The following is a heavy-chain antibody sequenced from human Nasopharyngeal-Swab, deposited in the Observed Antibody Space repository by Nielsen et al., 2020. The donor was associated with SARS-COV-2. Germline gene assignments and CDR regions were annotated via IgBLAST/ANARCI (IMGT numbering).Heavy chain of an antibody. J-gene: IGHJ4*02. D-gene: IGHD2-15*01. CDR3: TRGLHGIDY. Sequence: LKISCAASGFSFSSYGMHWVRQATGKGLEWVSSIGTVGDTYYPGSVKGRFTISREDAKNSFFLQMNSLRAEDTAVYYCTRGLHGIDYWGQGTLVTVSS. CDR2: IGTVGDT. CDR1: GFSFSSYG. V-gene: IGHV3-13*01.